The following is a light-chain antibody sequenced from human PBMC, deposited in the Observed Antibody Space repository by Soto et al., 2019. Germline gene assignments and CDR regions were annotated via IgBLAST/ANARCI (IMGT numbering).Light chain of an antibody. J-gene: IGLJ1*01. CDR3: AAWDASLSACV. CDR1: SSDVGGYNY. V-gene: IGLV2-8*01. CDR2: EVS. Sequence: QSVLTQPPSASGSPGQSVTIPCAGTSSDVGGYNYVSWYQQHPGKVPKLMIYEVSERPSGVPDRFSGSKSGNTAFLTVSGLQAEDEADYYCAAWDASLSACVFGNGTKVTV.